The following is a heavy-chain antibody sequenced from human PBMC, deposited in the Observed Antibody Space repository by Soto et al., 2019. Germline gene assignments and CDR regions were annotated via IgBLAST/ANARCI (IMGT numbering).Heavy chain of an antibody. Sequence: PAASVKVSCKASGYTFTSYAMHWVRQAPGQRLEWMGWINAGNGNTKYSQKFQGRVTITRDTSASTAYMELSSLRSEDTAVYYCAYSSSSGGWFDPWGQGTLVTVSS. D-gene: IGHD6-6*01. CDR1: GYTFTSYA. CDR2: INAGNGNT. V-gene: IGHV1-3*01. J-gene: IGHJ5*02. CDR3: AYSSSSGGWFDP.